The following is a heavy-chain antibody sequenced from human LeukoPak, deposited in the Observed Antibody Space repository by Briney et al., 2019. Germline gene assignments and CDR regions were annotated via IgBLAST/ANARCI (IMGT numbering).Heavy chain of an antibody. J-gene: IGHJ4*02. V-gene: IGHV3-7*03. Sequence: GGSLRLSCAASGFTFSSYWMTWVRQAPGKGLEWVANIKQDGGDKYYVDSVKGRFTISRDIAKNSLYLQMNSLRAEDTALYYCARDRFLRRPEPADYWGQGTLVTVSS. CDR3: ARDRFLRRPEPADY. CDR2: IKQDGGDK. CDR1: GFTFSSYW. D-gene: IGHD1-14*01.